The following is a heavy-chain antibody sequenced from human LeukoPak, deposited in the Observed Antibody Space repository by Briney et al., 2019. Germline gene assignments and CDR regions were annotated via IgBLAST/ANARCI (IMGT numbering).Heavy chain of an antibody. Sequence: GGSLRLSCVVSGFTFSSNDMNWARQAPGQGLEWVSFIDSSGSGIHYADSVKGRFTTSRDNAKHSLYLQMNSLRAEDTAVYYCARGVGRAHYYYYMDVWGKGTTVTVS. CDR2: IDSSGSGI. J-gene: IGHJ6*03. D-gene: IGHD3-10*01. CDR1: GFTFSSND. CDR3: ARGVGRAHYYYYMDV. V-gene: IGHV3-48*03.